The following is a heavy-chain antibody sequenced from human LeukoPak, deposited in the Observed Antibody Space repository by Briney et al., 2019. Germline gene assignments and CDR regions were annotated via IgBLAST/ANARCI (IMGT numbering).Heavy chain of an antibody. V-gene: IGHV6-1*01. D-gene: IGHD2-2*01. CDR2: TYYRSTWYN. Sequence: SQTLSLTCAISGDSVSSNSVTCNWIRQSPSRGLEWLVRTYYRSTWYNDYAVSVRGRITVNPDTSKNQFSLHLNSVTPEDTAVYYCARRLTQYDCFDPWGQGILVTVSS. J-gene: IGHJ5*02. CDR3: ARRLTQYDCFDP. CDR1: GDSVSSNSVT.